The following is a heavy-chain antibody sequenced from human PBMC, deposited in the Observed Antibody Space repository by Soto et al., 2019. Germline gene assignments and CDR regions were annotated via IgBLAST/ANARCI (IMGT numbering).Heavy chain of an antibody. CDR2: IIPIFGTA. CDR1: GGTFSSDA. D-gene: IGHD3-10*01. CDR3: ARDRYGSGSYRYNWFDP. Sequence: GAAVNVSCKASGGTFSSDAISWVRQAPGQGLEWMGGIIPIFGTANYAQKFQGRVTITADESTSTAYMELSSLRSEDTAVYYCARDRYGSGSYRYNWFDPWGQGTLVTVSS. V-gene: IGHV1-69*13. J-gene: IGHJ5*02.